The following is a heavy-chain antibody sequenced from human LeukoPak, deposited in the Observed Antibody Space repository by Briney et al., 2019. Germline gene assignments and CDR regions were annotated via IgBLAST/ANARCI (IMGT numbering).Heavy chain of an antibody. D-gene: IGHD2-2*01. CDR1: GFTFSSYS. CDR2: ISSSSNYI. V-gene: IGHV3-21*01. J-gene: IGHJ5*02. CDR3: AREVGVPAAGNWFDP. Sequence: GGSLRLSCAASGFTFSSYSMNWVRQAPGKGLEWVSSISSSSNYIYYAGSVKGRFTISRDNAKNSLYLQMNSLRAEDTAVYYCAREVGVPAAGNWFDPWGQGTLVTVSS.